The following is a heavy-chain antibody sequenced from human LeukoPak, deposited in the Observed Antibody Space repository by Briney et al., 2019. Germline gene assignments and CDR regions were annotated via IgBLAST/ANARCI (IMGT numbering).Heavy chain of an antibody. Sequence: SETLSLTCTVSGGSISSGSYYWSWIRQPAGKGLEWIGRIYTSGSTNYNPSLKSRVTISVDTSKNQFSLKLSSVTAADTAVYYCARVRIDYYGSGSPIDYWGQGTLVTVSS. V-gene: IGHV4-61*02. CDR1: GGSISSGSYY. CDR3: ARVRIDYYGSGSPIDY. CDR2: IYTSGST. J-gene: IGHJ4*02. D-gene: IGHD3-10*01.